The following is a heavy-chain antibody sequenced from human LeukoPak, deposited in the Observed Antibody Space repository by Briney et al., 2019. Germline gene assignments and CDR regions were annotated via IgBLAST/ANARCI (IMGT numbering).Heavy chain of an antibody. D-gene: IGHD4-11*01. V-gene: IGHV3-23*01. CDR3: AQGGHDYNPFYC. J-gene: IGHJ4*02. CDR2: IKGGGGDP. Sequence: GGSLRLSCAASGFTFSTYAMGWVRQAPGEGLEWVSSIKGGGGDPFYADSVRGRFTIPRDKSKNTLYLQLNSLRGEDTAVYFCAQGGHDYNPFYCWGQGTLVTVSS. CDR1: GFTFSTYA.